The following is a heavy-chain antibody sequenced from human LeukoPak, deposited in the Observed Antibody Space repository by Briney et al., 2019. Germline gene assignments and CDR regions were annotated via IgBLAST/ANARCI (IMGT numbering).Heavy chain of an antibody. CDR1: GGTFSSYA. D-gene: IGHD2-15*01. CDR2: IIPIFGTA. Sequence: ASVKVSCKASGGTFSSYAISWARQAPGQGLEWMGGIIPIFGTANYAQKFQGRVTITADESTSTAYMELRSLRSDDTAVYYCARDRSRADLDYWGQGTLVTVSS. V-gene: IGHV1-69*13. J-gene: IGHJ4*02. CDR3: ARDRSRADLDY.